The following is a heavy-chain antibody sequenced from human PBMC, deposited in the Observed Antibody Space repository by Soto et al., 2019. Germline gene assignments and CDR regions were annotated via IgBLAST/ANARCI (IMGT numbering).Heavy chain of an antibody. CDR2: ISSSSSYI. CDR1: GFTFSRYS. CDR3: ARDRVLVAAGCDY. V-gene: IGHV3-21*01. J-gene: IGHJ4*02. Sequence: EVQLVESGGGLVKPGGSLRLSCAASGFTFSRYSRNWFRQARGKGLEWVSSISSSSSYIYSADSLKGRFTISRDNAKNSLYLQMNSLRAEDTAVYYCARDRVLVAAGCDYWGQGPLVTVSS. D-gene: IGHD2-15*01.